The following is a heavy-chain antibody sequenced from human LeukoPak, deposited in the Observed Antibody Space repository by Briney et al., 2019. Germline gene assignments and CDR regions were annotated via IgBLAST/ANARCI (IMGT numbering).Heavy chain of an antibody. J-gene: IGHJ6*02. D-gene: IGHD3-9*01. CDR3: AKDTNYFLTGNDYGMDV. CDR2: ISGSGGST. Sequence: GGSLRLSCAASGFTFSSYAMSWVRQAPGKGLEWVSAISGSGGSTYYADSVKGRFTISRDNSKNTLYLQMNSLRAEDTAVYYCAKDTNYFLTGNDYGMDVWGQGTTVTVSS. CDR1: GFTFSSYA. V-gene: IGHV3-23*01.